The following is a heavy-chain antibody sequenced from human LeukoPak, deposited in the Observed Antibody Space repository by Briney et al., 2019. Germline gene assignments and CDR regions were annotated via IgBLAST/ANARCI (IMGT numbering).Heavy chain of an antibody. D-gene: IGHD4-17*01. CDR3: ARDSDYERAFDI. J-gene: IGHJ3*02. CDR1: GYTFTSYG. Sequence: EASVKVSCKASGYTFTSYGISWVRQAPGQGLEWMGWISAYNGNTNYAQKLQGRVTMTTDTSTSTAYMELRSPRSDDTAVYYCARDSDYERAFDIWGQGTMVTVSS. CDR2: ISAYNGNT. V-gene: IGHV1-18*01.